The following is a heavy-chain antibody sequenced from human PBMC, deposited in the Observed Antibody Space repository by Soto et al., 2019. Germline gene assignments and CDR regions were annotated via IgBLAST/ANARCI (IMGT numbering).Heavy chain of an antibody. J-gene: IGHJ4*03. CDR1: GGSISSYY. D-gene: IGHD1-7*01. Sequence: SETLSLTCTVSGGSISSYYWSWIRQPPGKGLEWIGYIYYSGSTNYNPSLKSRVTISVDTSKNQFSLKLSSVTAADTAVYYCARTGTTIRLYYFDYWGQGTMVTVSS. CDR3: ARTGTTIRLYYFDY. V-gene: IGHV4-59*01. CDR2: IYYSGST.